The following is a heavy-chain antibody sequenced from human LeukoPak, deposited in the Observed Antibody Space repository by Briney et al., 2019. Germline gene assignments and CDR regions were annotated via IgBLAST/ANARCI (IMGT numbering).Heavy chain of an antibody. D-gene: IGHD3-10*01. Sequence: GGSLRLSCSASGFTFSSYGMHWVRQAPGKGLDYVSAISSNGGSTYYADSVEGRFTISRDNSKTTLYLEMNSLRAEDTAVYYCAKGSSSGRPYFFDYWGQGSLVAVSS. CDR3: AKGSSSGRPYFFDY. J-gene: IGHJ4*02. CDR2: ISSNGGST. V-gene: IGHV3-64*04. CDR1: GFTFSSYG.